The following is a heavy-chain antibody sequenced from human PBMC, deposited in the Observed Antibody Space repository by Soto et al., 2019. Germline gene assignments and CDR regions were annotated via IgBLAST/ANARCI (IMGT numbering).Heavy chain of an antibody. Sequence: SETLSLTCAVYGGSFSGYYWSWIRQPPGKGLEWIGEINHSGSTNYNPSLKSRVTISVDTSRNQFSLKLSSVTAADTAVYYCARMRIMITFGGVIVPGAFDIWGQGTMVTVSS. D-gene: IGHD3-16*02. V-gene: IGHV4-34*01. CDR2: INHSGST. CDR1: GGSFSGYY. CDR3: ARMRIMITFGGVIVPGAFDI. J-gene: IGHJ3*02.